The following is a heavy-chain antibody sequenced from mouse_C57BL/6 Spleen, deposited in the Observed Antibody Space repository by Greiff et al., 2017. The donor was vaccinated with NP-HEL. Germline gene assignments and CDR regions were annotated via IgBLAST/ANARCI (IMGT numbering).Heavy chain of an antibody. CDR1: GYSFTDYN. Sequence: LQESGPELVKPGASVKISCKASGYSFTDYNMNWVKQSNGKSLEWIGVINPNYGTTSYNQKFKGKATLTVDQSSSTAYMQLNSLTSEDSAVYYCARSYDCYYEGAMDYWGQGTSVTVSS. CDR2: INPNYGTT. J-gene: IGHJ4*01. V-gene: IGHV1-39*01. D-gene: IGHD2-3*01. CDR3: ARSYDCYYEGAMDY.